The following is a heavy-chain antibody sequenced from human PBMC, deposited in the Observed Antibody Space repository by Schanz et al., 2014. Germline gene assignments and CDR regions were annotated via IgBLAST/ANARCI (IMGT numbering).Heavy chain of an antibody. CDR2: IYSGIGA. J-gene: IGHJ1*01. Sequence: EGQLAESGGGLVQPGGSLRLSCAVSGFTVSSNHMSWVRQAPGKGLEWVSVIYSGIGAYYADSVKDRFTVSRDNSKNTVYLQMNRLRAEDTAAYYCASGVHVSSLQKGLQFWGRGTLVIVSS. V-gene: IGHV3-66*01. CDR3: ASGVHVSSLQKGLQF. D-gene: IGHD3-10*01. CDR1: GFTVSSNH.